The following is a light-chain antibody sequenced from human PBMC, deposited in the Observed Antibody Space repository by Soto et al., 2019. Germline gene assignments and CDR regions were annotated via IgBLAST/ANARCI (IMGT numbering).Light chain of an antibody. CDR2: GAS. CDR1: QGISNY. Sequence: DTQMTQSPSAMSASVGDRVTITCRASQGISNYLVWPQQKPGKVPKRLIYGASSLQSGVPSRFSGSGSGTEFTLTINSLQPEDFATYYCLQHNTYPLTIGGGTKVDIK. J-gene: IGKJ4*01. CDR3: LQHNTYPLT. V-gene: IGKV1-17*03.